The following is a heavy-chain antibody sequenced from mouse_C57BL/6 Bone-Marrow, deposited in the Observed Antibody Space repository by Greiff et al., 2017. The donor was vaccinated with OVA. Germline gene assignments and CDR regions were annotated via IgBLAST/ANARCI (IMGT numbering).Heavy chain of an antibody. V-gene: IGHV5-17*01. Sequence: EVKLMESGGGLVKPGGSLKLSCAASGFTFSDYGMHWVRQAPEKGLEWVAYISSGSSTIYYADKVKGRFTISRDNAKNTLFLQMTSLRSEDTAMYYCARRRFYCDYWGQGTTLTVSS. J-gene: IGHJ2*01. CDR2: ISSGSSTI. CDR3: ARRRFYCDY. CDR1: GFTFSDYG.